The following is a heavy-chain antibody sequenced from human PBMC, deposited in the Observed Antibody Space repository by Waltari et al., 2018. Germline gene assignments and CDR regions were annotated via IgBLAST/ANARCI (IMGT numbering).Heavy chain of an antibody. CDR2: INSDGSTT. CDR3: ARAQLTMARNLDL. Sequence: EVQLVESGGGLVQPGGSLGLSWVTSGFTFSSTWMPWVRQVPGKGLVWVSRINSDGSTTSYADSVKGRFTISRDNAKNTLYLQMNSLRADDTSVYYCARAQLTMARNLDLWGRGTLVTVSS. V-gene: IGHV3-74*01. CDR1: GFTFSSTW. J-gene: IGHJ2*01. D-gene: IGHD3-10*01.